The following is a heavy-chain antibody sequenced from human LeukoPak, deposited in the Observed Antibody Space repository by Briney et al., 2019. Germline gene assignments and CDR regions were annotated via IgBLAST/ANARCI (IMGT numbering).Heavy chain of an antibody. CDR2: MNPNSGNA. CDR3: ARGGNYYGSGSYYSIDY. CDR1: GYTFTSYD. V-gene: IGHV1-8*01. Sequence: ASVKVSCKASGYTFTSYDINWVRQATGQGLEWMGWMNPNSGNAGYAQKFQGRVTMTKNTSISTAYMELSSLRSEDTAVYYCARGGNYYGSGSYYSIDYWGQGTLVTVSS. D-gene: IGHD3-10*01. J-gene: IGHJ4*02.